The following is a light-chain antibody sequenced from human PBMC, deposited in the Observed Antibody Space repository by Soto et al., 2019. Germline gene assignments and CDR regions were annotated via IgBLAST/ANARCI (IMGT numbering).Light chain of an antibody. CDR2: LGS. J-gene: IGKJ2*01. Sequence: DIVVTQSPLSLPVTPGEPASISCRSSQSLLHSNGYNYLDWYLQKPGQSPQLLIFLGSNRASGVPDRFSGSGSGTDFTLKISRVEAEDVGVYYCMKALQTPYTFGQGTKLEIK. V-gene: IGKV2-28*01. CDR1: QSLLHSNGYNY. CDR3: MKALQTPYT.